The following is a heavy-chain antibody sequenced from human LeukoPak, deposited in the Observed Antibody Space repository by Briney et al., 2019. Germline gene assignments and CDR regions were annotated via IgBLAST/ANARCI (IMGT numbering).Heavy chain of an antibody. Sequence: PGGSLRLSCAASGFTFSSYGMHWVRQAPGKGLEWVAVISYDGSKQFYADSVKGRFTVSRDNSRNMLYLQMNSLRPEDTAMFYCARDWGYSFGYYFDHWGQGTLVTVSS. D-gene: IGHD5-18*01. V-gene: IGHV3-30*03. J-gene: IGHJ4*02. CDR3: ARDWGYSFGYYFDH. CDR2: ISYDGSKQ. CDR1: GFTFSSYG.